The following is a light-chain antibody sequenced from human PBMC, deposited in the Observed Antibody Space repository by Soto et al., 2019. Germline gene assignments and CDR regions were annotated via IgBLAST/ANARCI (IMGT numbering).Light chain of an antibody. Sequence: QSVLTQPASVSGSPGQSITISCTGTSSDVGGYNYVSWYQQHPGKAPKLMIYDVSNRPSGVSNRFSGSKSGNTASLTISGLQAADEADYYCSSYTSSIYVVFGGGTQLTVL. CDR3: SSYTSSIYVV. J-gene: IGLJ2*01. V-gene: IGLV2-14*01. CDR2: DVS. CDR1: SSDVGGYNY.